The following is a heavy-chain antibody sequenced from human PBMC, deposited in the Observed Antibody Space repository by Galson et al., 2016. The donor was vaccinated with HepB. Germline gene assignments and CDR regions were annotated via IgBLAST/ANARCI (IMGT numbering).Heavy chain of an antibody. D-gene: IGHD6-19*01. CDR1: GFTFSSYG. Sequence: SLRLSCAASGFTFSSYGIHWVRQAPGKGLEWVAVISHDGSNTYSADSVKGRFTISRDNSANTVYLQMNSLRAADTAVYYCAKSTSGQTILDYFDYWSQGTLVTVSS. CDR2: ISHDGSNT. J-gene: IGHJ4*02. V-gene: IGHV3-30*18. CDR3: AKSTSGQTILDYFDY.